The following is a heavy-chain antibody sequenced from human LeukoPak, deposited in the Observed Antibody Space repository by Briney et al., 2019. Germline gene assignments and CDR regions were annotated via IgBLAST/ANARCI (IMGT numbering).Heavy chain of an antibody. V-gene: IGHV3-21*01. CDR1: GFTFSSYG. D-gene: IGHD6-13*01. CDR3: ARAIRAAAGGPLDY. CDR2: ISSSSSYI. Sequence: GGSLRLSCAASGFTFSSYGMHWVRQAPGKGLEWVSSISSSSSYIYYADSVKGRFTISRDNAKNSLYLQMNSLRAEDTAVYYCARAIRAAAGGPLDYWGQGTLVTVSS. J-gene: IGHJ4*02.